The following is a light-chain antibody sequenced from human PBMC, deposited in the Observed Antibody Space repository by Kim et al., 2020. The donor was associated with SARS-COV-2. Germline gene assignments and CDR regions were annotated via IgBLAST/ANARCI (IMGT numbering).Light chain of an antibody. J-gene: IGLJ2*01. CDR1: KLGDKY. V-gene: IGLV3-1*01. Sequence: SYELTQPPSVSVSPGQTASITCSGDKLGDKYACWYQQKPGQSPVLVIYQDSKRPSGIPDRFSGSNSGNTATLTISGTQAMDEADYYCQAWDSSTAGVFGGGTQLTVL. CDR3: QAWDSSTAGV. CDR2: QDS.